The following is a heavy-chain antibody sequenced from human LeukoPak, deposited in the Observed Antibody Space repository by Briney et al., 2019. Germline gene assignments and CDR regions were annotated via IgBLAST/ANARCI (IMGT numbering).Heavy chain of an antibody. V-gene: IGHV4-39*01. CDR2: IYYSGST. Sequence: SETLSLTCTVSGGSISSSSYYWGWIRQPPGKGLEWIGSIYYSGSTYYNPSLKSRVTISVDTSKNQFSLKLSSVTAADTAVYYCATPTWYSGIYYEHAFDIWGQGTMVTVSS. CDR1: GGSISSSSYY. CDR3: ATPTWYSGIYYEHAFDI. J-gene: IGHJ3*02. D-gene: IGHD1-26*01.